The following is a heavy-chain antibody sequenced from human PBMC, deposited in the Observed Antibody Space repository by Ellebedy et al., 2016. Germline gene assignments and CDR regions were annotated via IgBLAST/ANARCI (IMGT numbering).Heavy chain of an antibody. CDR1: GFTFDDYA. CDR3: AKDGGLRSHYYYMDV. D-gene: IGHD3-10*01. Sequence: GGSLRLSCAASGFTFDDYAMHWVRQAPGKGLEWVSGISWNSGSIGYAESVKGRFTISRDNAKNSLYLQMNSLRAEDTALYYCAKDGGLRSHYYYMDVWGKGTTVTVSS. CDR2: ISWNSGSI. V-gene: IGHV3-9*01. J-gene: IGHJ6*03.